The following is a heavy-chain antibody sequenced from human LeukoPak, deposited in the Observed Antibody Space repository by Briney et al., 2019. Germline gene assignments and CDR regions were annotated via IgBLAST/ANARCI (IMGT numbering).Heavy chain of an antibody. V-gene: IGHV3-23*01. CDR3: ANSLSYGSGSYNYYYGMDV. CDR2: ISGSGGST. J-gene: IGHJ6*02. CDR1: GFTFSSYA. D-gene: IGHD3-10*01. Sequence: QPGGSLRLSCAASGFTFSSYAMSWVRQAPGKGLEWVSAISGSGGSTYYADSVKGRFTISRDNSKNTLYLQMNSLRAEDTAVYYCANSLSYGSGSYNYYYGMDVWGQGTTVTVSS.